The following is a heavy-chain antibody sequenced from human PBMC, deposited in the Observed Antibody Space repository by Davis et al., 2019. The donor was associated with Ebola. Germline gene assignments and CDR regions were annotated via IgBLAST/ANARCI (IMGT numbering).Heavy chain of an antibody. CDR1: GFTFGDYA. J-gene: IGHJ4*02. D-gene: IGHD5-12*01. CDR2: IRSKAYGGTT. Sequence: GESLKISCTASGFTFGDYAMSWVRQAPGKGLEWVGFIRSKAYGGTTEYAASVKGRFTISRDDSKSIAYLQMNSLKTEDTAVYYCTREGGYSGYDRFDYWGQGTLVTVSS. V-gene: IGHV3-49*04. CDR3: TREGGYSGYDRFDY.